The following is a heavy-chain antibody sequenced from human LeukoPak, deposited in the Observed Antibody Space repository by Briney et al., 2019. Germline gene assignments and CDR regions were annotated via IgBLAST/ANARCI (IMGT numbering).Heavy chain of an antibody. D-gene: IGHD2-15*01. CDR3: AKGGYTTWFDP. V-gene: IGHV3-23*01. Sequence: GRSLRLSCAASGFTFSSYSMTWVRQAPGKGLEWVSNIRSNGGDTYYADSVKGRFTISRDNAKNTLYLEMNSLRAEDTAVYYCAKGGYTTWFDPWGQGTLVTVSS. CDR1: GFTFSSYS. J-gene: IGHJ5*02. CDR2: IRSNGGDT.